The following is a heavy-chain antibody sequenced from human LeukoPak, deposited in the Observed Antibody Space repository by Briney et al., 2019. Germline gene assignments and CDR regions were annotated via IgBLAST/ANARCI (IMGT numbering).Heavy chain of an antibody. CDR3: ARKIASAVTAGFAF. Sequence: SETLSLTCTVSGGSISSYYWSWIRQPAGKGLEWIGRIYSTGSTNYNPSLKSRVTMSVDTSKNQFSLRLRSVTAADTAVYYCARKIASAVTAGFAFWAQGPLVPFS. V-gene: IGHV4-4*07. D-gene: IGHD6-13*01. CDR2: IYSTGST. J-gene: IGHJ4*02. CDR1: GGSISSYY.